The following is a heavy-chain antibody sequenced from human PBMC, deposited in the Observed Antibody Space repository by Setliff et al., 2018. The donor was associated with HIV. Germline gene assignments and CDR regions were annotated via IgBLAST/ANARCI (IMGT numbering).Heavy chain of an antibody. J-gene: IGHJ4*02. CDR3: ARGMDYYDTSGYYQYYFDY. Sequence: ASVKVSCKASGYSFTDYYIHWVRQAPGQGLEWMGWINPKSDGTNYAQKFQGWITMTRHTSISTAYMELSRLRSDDTAVYYCARGMDYYDTSGYYQYYFDYWGQGTLVTVSS. CDR1: GYSFTDYY. CDR2: INPKSDGT. D-gene: IGHD3-22*01. V-gene: IGHV1-2*04.